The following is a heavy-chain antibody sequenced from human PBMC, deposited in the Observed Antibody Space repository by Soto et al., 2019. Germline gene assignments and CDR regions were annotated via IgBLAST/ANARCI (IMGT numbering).Heavy chain of an antibody. Sequence: SETLSLTCTVSGGSINNNNYYWAWIRQPPGKGLSWIASIYYDGSTYYNSSLKSRVTISRDTSKNHFSLRLTSMTAADTAVYYFATVLVGATRPPASDSWGRGTLVTVSS. CDR3: ATVLVGATRPPASDS. CDR1: GGSINNNNYY. CDR2: IYYDGST. D-gene: IGHD1-26*01. V-gene: IGHV4-39*02. J-gene: IGHJ4*02.